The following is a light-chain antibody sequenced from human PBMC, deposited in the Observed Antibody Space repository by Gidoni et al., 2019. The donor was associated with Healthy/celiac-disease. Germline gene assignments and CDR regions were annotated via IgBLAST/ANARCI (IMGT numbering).Light chain of an antibody. CDR1: QSVLYSSNNKNF. V-gene: IGKV4-1*01. J-gene: IGKJ1*01. Sequence: VSLGERATINCKSSQSVLYSSNNKNFLAWYQQKPGQPPKLLIYWASTRESGVPDRFSGSGSGTDFTLTISSLQAEDVAVYYCQQYYSTPWTFGQGTKVEIK. CDR2: WAS. CDR3: QQYYSTPWT.